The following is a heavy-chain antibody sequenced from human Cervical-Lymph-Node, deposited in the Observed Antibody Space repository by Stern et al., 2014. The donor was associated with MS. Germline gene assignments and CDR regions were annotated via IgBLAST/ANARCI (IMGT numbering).Heavy chain of an antibody. J-gene: IGHJ5*02. D-gene: IGHD1-26*01. CDR2: IHDSGST. CDR3: ATTKWDLFTWNWFDP. Sequence: QVQLVESGPGLVKPSQTLSLTCTVSGGSISSSGYYWSWIRQPADKGLEWIGRIHDSGSTYSNPSLKSRVPISMDTAKTQFSLKLPSVTAADTAVYYCATTKWDLFTWNWFDPWGQGTLVTVSS. V-gene: IGHV4-61*02. CDR1: GGSISSSGYY.